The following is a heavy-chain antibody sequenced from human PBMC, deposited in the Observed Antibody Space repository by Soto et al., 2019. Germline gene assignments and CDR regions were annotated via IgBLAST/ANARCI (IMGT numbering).Heavy chain of an antibody. Sequence: SVKVSCKASGGTFSSYAISWVRQAPGQGLEWMGGIIPIFGTANYAQKFQGRVTMTRDTSTSTVYMELSSLRSEDTAVYYCARGAARPVVIGYWGQGTLVTVSS. J-gene: IGHJ4*02. CDR2: IIPIFGTA. CDR3: ARGAARPVVIGY. CDR1: GGTFSSYA. V-gene: IGHV1-69*05. D-gene: IGHD6-6*01.